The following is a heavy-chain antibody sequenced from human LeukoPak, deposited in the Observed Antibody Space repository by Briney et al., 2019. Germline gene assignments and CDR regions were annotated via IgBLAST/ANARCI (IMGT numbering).Heavy chain of an antibody. J-gene: IGHJ3*02. CDR1: GFTFSSYS. Sequence: GGSLRLSCAASGFTFSSYSMNWVRQAPGKGLEWVSSISSSSSYIYYADSVKGRFTISRDNAKNSLYLQMNSLRAEDTAVYYCARPVVAATTPDVFDIWGQGTMVTVSS. CDR3: ARPVVAATTPDVFDI. CDR2: ISSSSSYI. V-gene: IGHV3-21*01. D-gene: IGHD2-15*01.